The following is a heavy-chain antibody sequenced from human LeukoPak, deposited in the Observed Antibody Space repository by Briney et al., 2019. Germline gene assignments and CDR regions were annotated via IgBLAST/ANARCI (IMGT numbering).Heavy chain of an antibody. CDR1: GYTFTSYY. CDR3: ARGSITMIVVVITTFDY. CDR2: INPNSGRT. Sequence: GASVKVSYKASGYTFTSYYMHWVGQAPGQGREGMGWINPNSGRTNYAQKFQGRVTMTRHTSISTAYMELSRLRSDDTAVYYCARGSITMIVVVITTFDYWGQGTLVTVSS. D-gene: IGHD3-22*01. V-gene: IGHV1-2*02. J-gene: IGHJ4*02.